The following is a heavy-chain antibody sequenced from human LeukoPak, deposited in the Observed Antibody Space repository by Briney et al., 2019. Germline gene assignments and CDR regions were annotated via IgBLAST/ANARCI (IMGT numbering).Heavy chain of an antibody. V-gene: IGHV3-30*18. CDR2: ISFLGGDH. J-gene: IGHJ6*02. CDR1: GFTFSSYG. CDR3: AKDRSCGPHFYYCMDV. D-gene: IGHD1-26*01. Sequence: RPGGSLRLSCAASGFTFSSYGIHWVGQAPGKGMEWVAVISFLGGDHFYPDSVKGRFPFSRDNSNKRVFLQINTLRGEDTAVYYCAKDRSCGPHFYYCMDVWGRGTTVIVSS.